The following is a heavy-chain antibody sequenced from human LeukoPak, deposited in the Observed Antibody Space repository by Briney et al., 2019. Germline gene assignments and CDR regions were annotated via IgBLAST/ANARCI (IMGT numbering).Heavy chain of an antibody. J-gene: IGHJ6*03. V-gene: IGHV3-23*01. Sequence: GGSLRLSCVASGFTFSTYGMSWVRQAPGEGLEWVSAISGSGGSTYYADSVKGRFTISRDNSKNTLYLQMNGVRAEDTAVYYCAKDGGEYYDILTGYYPRLYYMDVWGKGTTVTISS. D-gene: IGHD3-9*01. CDR1: GFTFSTYG. CDR2: ISGSGGST. CDR3: AKDGGEYYDILTGYYPRLYYMDV.